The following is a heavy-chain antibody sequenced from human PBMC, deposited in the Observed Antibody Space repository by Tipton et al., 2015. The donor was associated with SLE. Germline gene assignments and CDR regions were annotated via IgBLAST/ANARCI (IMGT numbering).Heavy chain of an antibody. CDR1: GGSFSGYY. CDR3: ARVRSSSWLSYFDY. V-gene: IGHV4-34*01. D-gene: IGHD6-13*01. J-gene: IGHJ4*02. Sequence: TLSLTCAVYGGSFSGYYWSWIRQPPGKGLEWVGEINHSGSTNYNPSLKSRVTISVDTSKNQFSLKLSSVTAADTAVYYCARVRSSSWLSYFDYWGQGTLVTVSS. CDR2: INHSGST.